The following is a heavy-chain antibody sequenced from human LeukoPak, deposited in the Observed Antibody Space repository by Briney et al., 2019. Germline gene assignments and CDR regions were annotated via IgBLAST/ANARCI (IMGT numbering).Heavy chain of an antibody. V-gene: IGHV4-39*07. CDR3: ARFMPTLGYCSGGSCYIFDY. CDR1: GGSISSSSYY. D-gene: IGHD2-15*01. Sequence: SETLSLTCTVSGGSISSSSYYWGWIRQPPGKGLERIGSIYYSGSTYYNPSLKSRVTISVDTSKNQFSLKLSSVTAADTAVYYCARFMPTLGYCSGGSCYIFDYWGQGTLVTVSS. CDR2: IYYSGST. J-gene: IGHJ4*02.